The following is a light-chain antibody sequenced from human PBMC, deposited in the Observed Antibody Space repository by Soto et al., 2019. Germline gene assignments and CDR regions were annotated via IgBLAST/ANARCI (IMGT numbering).Light chain of an antibody. Sequence: EIVMTQSPATLSVSPGERATLSCRASQSVSSNLAWYQQKPGQAPRLLIYGASTRATEVPASFSGSRSGTEFTLTISSLRSEDFAVYFCQQYNNWPLTVGGGTKVEIK. V-gene: IGKV3-15*01. CDR2: GAS. CDR1: QSVSSN. CDR3: QQYNNWPLT. J-gene: IGKJ4*01.